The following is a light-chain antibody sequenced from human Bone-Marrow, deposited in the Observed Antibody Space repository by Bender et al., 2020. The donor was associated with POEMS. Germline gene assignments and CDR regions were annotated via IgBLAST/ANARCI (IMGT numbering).Light chain of an antibody. CDR1: SSNIGTNP. CDR2: INN. Sequence: QSVLTQPPSASGTPGQRVTISCSGSSSNIGTNPVYWYQQLPGTAPKLLIYINNQRPSGVPDRFSGSKSGTSASLAISGLQSEDEADYYCAAWEDSLNGWVFGGGTKLTVL. CDR3: AAWEDSLNGWV. V-gene: IGLV1-44*01. J-gene: IGLJ3*02.